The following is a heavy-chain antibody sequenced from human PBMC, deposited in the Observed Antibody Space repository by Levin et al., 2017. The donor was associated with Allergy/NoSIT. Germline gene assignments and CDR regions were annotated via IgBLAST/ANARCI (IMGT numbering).Heavy chain of an antibody. CDR3: ARLNPDGDVAAVSCFDP. Sequence: TGGSLRLSCKGSGYSFTTYWIAWVRQMPGKGLEWMGIIYPRDSDTRYSPSFQGQVTISADKSITTAYLQWSSLKASDTAMYFCARLNPDGDVAAVSCFDPWGQGTLVTVSS. D-gene: IGHD6-25*01. CDR1: GYSFTTYW. V-gene: IGHV5-51*01. CDR2: IYPRDSDT. J-gene: IGHJ5*02.